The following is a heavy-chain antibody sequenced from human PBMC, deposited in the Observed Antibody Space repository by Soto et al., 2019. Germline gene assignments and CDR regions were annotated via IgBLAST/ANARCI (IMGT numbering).Heavy chain of an antibody. Sequence: GASVKVSCKASGGTFSRYSVNWVRQAPGQGLEWMGRIIPLLGIADYAQNFQGRVTIIADKSTGTAYMELSSLRSDDTAVYYCARGGYCSGGRCYHYYGMDVWGQGTTVTVSS. D-gene: IGHD2-15*01. J-gene: IGHJ6*02. CDR3: ARGGYCSGGRCYHYYGMDV. CDR1: GGTFSRYS. CDR2: IIPLLGIA. V-gene: IGHV1-69*02.